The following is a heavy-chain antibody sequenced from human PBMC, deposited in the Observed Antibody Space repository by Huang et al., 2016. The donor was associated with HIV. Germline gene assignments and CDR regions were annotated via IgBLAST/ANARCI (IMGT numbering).Heavy chain of an antibody. CDR1: GFKLSGFG. CDR2: ISYDGRSQ. D-gene: IGHD2-15*01. V-gene: IGHV3-30*18. Sequence: QVHLVESGGGVVQPGGSLRLSCAAAGFKLSGFGMHWVRQATGKVLEVVSVISYDGRSQFDTDSVKGRFTISRDNSDNTLSRQMKGLRPDDTAVYYCAKESRWFSDFDHWGQGVLVSVSS. CDR3: AKESRWFSDFDH. J-gene: IGHJ4*02.